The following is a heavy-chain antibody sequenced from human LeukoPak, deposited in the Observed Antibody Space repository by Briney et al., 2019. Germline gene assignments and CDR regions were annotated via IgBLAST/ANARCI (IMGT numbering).Heavy chain of an antibody. V-gene: IGHV4-59*01. CDR1: GGSISNYY. CDR3: AASSMRIYYFDY. J-gene: IGHJ4*02. Sequence: SETLSLTCTVSGGSISNYYWSWIRQPPGEGLEWIGYIYYSGSTNYNPSLKSRVTMSVDTSKNQFSLKLSSATAADTAVYYCAASSMRIYYFDYWGQGTLVTVSS. D-gene: IGHD2-2*01. CDR2: IYYSGST.